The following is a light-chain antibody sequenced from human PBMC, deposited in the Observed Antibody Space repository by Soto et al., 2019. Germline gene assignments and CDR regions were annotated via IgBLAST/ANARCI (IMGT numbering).Light chain of an antibody. Sequence: EIVLTQSPRTLSLSPGERATLSCRASQSVSSSYLAWYQQKPGQAPRLLIYGASSIATGIPDRFSGSGSGTAFTLTISRLEPEDFAVYYCQQYGSSPPYTFGQGPKLEIK. CDR3: QQYGSSPPYT. V-gene: IGKV3-20*01. CDR1: QSVSSSY. CDR2: GAS. J-gene: IGKJ2*01.